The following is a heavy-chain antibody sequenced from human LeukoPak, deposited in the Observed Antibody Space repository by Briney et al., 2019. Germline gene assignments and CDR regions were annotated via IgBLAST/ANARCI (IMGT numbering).Heavy chain of an antibody. J-gene: IGHJ4*02. CDR3: ARAVSGRFDY. Sequence: SETLSLTCTVSGGSMSPYHWGWIRRPPGKGLEWTGYIYYSGSTNYNPSLNSRVTISVDTSKNQFSLRLSSVTAADTAIYYCARAVSGRFDYWGQGTLVTVSS. D-gene: IGHD6-19*01. V-gene: IGHV4-59*08. CDR1: GGSMSPYH. CDR2: IYYSGST.